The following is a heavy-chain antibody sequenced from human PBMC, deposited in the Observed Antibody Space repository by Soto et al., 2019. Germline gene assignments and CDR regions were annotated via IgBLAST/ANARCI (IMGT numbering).Heavy chain of an antibody. Sequence: QVQLVESGGGVVQPGRSLRLSCAASGFTFSSYAMHWVRQAPGKGLEWVAVISYDGSNKYYADSVKGRFTISRDNSKNTLYLQMNSLRAEDTAVYYCARAIQDDFWSGYYTADYWGQGTLVTVSS. J-gene: IGHJ4*02. D-gene: IGHD3-3*01. CDR3: ARAIQDDFWSGYYTADY. CDR2: ISYDGSNK. CDR1: GFTFSSYA. V-gene: IGHV3-30-3*01.